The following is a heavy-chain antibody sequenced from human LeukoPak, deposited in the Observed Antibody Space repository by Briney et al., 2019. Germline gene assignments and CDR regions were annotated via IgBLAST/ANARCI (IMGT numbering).Heavy chain of an antibody. J-gene: IGHJ4*02. Sequence: GSVKVSCKASGYTFTGYYMHWVRQAPGQGLEWMGWINPNSGGTNYAQKFQGRVTMTRDTSISTAYMELSRLRSDDTAVYYCARDNGRRAAESYFDYWGQGTLVTVSS. CDR2: INPNSGGT. V-gene: IGHV1-2*02. D-gene: IGHD2-15*01. CDR1: GYTFTGYY. CDR3: ARDNGRRAAESYFDY.